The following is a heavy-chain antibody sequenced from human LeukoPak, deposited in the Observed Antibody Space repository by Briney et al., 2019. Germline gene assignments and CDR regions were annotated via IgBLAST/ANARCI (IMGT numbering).Heavy chain of an antibody. CDR1: GYTFTSYG. CDR2: ISAYNGNT. Sequence: ASVKVSCKASGYTFTSYGISWVRQAPGQGLEWMGWISAYNGNTSYAQKFQGRVTMTRDTSTSTVYMELSSLRSEDTAVYYCARDPPNCSGGSCYSGVGFDYWGQGTLVTVSS. CDR3: ARDPPNCSGGSCYSGVGFDY. V-gene: IGHV1-18*01. J-gene: IGHJ4*02. D-gene: IGHD2-15*01.